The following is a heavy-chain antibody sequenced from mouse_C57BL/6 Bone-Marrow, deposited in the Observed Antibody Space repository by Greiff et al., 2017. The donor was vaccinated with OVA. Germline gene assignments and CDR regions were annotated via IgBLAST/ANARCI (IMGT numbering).Heavy chain of an antibody. CDR2: IWWDDDK. CDR1: GFSLSTFGMG. J-gene: IGHJ3*01. Sequence: QVTLKECGPGILQPSQTLSLTCSFSGFSLSTFGMGVGWIRQPSGKGLEWLAHIWWDDDKYYNPALKSRLTISKDTSKNQVFLKIANVDTADTATYYCARMIYYDGFAWFAYWGQGTLVTVSA. D-gene: IGHD1-1*01. V-gene: IGHV8-8*01. CDR3: ARMIYYDGFAWFAY.